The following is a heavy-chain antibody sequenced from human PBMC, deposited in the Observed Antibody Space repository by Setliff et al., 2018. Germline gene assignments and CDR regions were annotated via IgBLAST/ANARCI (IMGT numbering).Heavy chain of an antibody. Sequence: ASETLSLTCTVSGDYISSQYWSWIRQPPGKGLEWIGYISNRGSTDYNPSLKSRVTISEDTSRSQFSLKLTSVTTADTAVYYCALSDHYPFYYDYWGLGTLVTSPQ. CDR3: ALSDHYPFYYDY. CDR1: GDYISSQY. CDR2: ISNRGST. D-gene: IGHD3-3*01. V-gene: IGHV4-59*11. J-gene: IGHJ4*02.